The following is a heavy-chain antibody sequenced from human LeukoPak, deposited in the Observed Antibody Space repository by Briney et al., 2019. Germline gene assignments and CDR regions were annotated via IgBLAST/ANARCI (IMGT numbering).Heavy chain of an antibody. V-gene: IGHV3-23*01. J-gene: IGHJ4*02. CDR2: ISGSGGST. D-gene: IGHD3-22*01. CDR3: AKAFLYYYDSSGYLYFDY. CDR1: GFTFSSYA. Sequence: PGGSLRLSCAASGFTFSSYAMSWVRQAPGKGLEWVSAISGSGGSTYYADSVKGRFTISRDNSKNTLYLQMNSLRAEDTAVYYCAKAFLYYYDSSGYLYFDYWRQGTLVTVSS.